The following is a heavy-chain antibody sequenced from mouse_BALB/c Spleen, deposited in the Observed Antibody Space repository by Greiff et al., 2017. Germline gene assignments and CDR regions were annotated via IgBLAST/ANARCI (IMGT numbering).Heavy chain of an antibody. CDR1: GYTFTSYW. J-gene: IGHJ4*01. CDR2: IYPGDGDT. CDR3: ARDYDPLGYAMDY. V-gene: IGHV1-87*01. Sequence: VQLQQSGAELARPGASVKLSCKASGYTFTSYWMQWVKQRPGQGLEWIGAIYPGDGDTRYTQKFKGKATLTADKSSSTAYMQLSSLASEDSAVYYCARDYDPLGYAMDYWGQGTSVTVSS. D-gene: IGHD2-4*01.